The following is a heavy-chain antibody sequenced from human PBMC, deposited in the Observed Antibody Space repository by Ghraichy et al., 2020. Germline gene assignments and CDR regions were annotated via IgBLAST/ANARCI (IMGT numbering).Heavy chain of an antibody. Sequence: SETLSLTCAVYGGSFSNYYWSWIRQPPGRGLEWIGEINHSGSTNSNPSLKSRVTISVDTSKNQFSLKLSSVTAADTAVYYCARGRSMVRGVIKRRHYLDYWGQGTLVIVSS. CDR2: INHSGST. CDR3: ARGRSMVRGVIKRRHYLDY. D-gene: IGHD3-10*01. V-gene: IGHV4-34*01. CDR1: GGSFSNYY. J-gene: IGHJ4*02.